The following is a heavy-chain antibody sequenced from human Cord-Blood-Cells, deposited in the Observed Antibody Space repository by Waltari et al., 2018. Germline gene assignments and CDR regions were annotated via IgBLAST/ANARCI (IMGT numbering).Heavy chain of an antibody. CDR1: GFTFSSYV. V-gene: IGHV3-30*18. CDR3: AKAGAAAGSYYYYGMDV. D-gene: IGHD6-13*01. Sequence: QVQLVESGGGVVQTGRSLRLSCAASGFTFSSYVMHWVRQAPGKGLEWVAVISYEGSKKYYAESVKCRFSNNMENSKNTQYLQMNSLRAEDTAVDYCAKAGAAAGSYYYYGMDVWGQGTTVTVSS. CDR2: ISYEGSKK. J-gene: IGHJ6*02.